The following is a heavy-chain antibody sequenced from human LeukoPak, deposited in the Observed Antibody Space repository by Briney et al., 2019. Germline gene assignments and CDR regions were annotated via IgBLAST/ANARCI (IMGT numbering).Heavy chain of an antibody. CDR3: ARLSGYSSGHYYSDY. D-gene: IGHD3-22*01. J-gene: IGHJ4*02. CDR2: IYYRGST. Sequence: SETLSLTCTVSGGSISSDYWSWMRQPPGKGREWIWYIYYRGSTNYNPSLKSRATISVDTSKNQFSLKLSSVTAADTAVYYCARLSGYSSGHYYSDYWGQGTLVTVSS. CDR1: GGSISSDY. V-gene: IGHV4-59*01.